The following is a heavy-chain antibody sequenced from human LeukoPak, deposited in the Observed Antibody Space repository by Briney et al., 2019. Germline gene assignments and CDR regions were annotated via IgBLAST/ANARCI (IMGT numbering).Heavy chain of an antibody. Sequence: GGSLRLSCAASGFTFSSYSMNWVRQAPGKGLEWVSYISSSSSTIYYADSVKGRFTISRDNAKNSLYLQMNSLRDEDTAVYYCATDLWFGELDYYYYYYGMDVWGQGTRVTVSS. J-gene: IGHJ6*02. V-gene: IGHV3-48*02. CDR2: ISSSSSTI. CDR1: GFTFSSYS. D-gene: IGHD3-10*01. CDR3: ATDLWFGELDYYYYYYGMDV.